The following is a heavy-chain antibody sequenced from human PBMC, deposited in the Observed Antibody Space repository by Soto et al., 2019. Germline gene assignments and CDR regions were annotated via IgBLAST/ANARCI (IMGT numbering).Heavy chain of an antibody. CDR1: GFPFSDHA. Sequence: PGGSLRLSCAASGFPFSDHAMHWVRQTPGKGLEWVSAITGRGDSTYYADSVKGRFTISRDNSKSTLYLQMNSLRAEDTAVYYCADYDFWSGYLNPLDVWGQGTTVTVSS. V-gene: IGHV3-23*01. CDR3: ADYDFWSGYLNPLDV. D-gene: IGHD3-3*01. CDR2: ITGRGDST. J-gene: IGHJ6*02.